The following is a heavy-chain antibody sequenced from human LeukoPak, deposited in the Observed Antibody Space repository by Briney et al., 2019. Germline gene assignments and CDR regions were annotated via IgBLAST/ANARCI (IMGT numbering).Heavy chain of an antibody. Sequence: SETLSLTCTVSGGSISSGGYYWSWIRQHPGKGLEWIGYIYYSGSTNYNPSLKSRVTISVDTSKNQFSLKLSSVTAADTAVYYCARHRMATMPIDYWGQGTLVTVSS. CDR1: GGSISSGGYY. CDR3: ARHRMATMPIDY. CDR2: IYYSGST. J-gene: IGHJ4*02. V-gene: IGHV4-61*08. D-gene: IGHD5-24*01.